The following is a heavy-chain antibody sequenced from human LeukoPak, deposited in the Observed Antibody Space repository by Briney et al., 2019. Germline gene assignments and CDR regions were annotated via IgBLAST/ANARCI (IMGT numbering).Heavy chain of an antibody. CDR1: GFTFSSYS. D-gene: IGHD2-15*01. V-gene: IGHV3-21*01. J-gene: IGHJ4*02. Sequence: PGGSLRLSCAASGFTFSSYSMNWVRQAPGKGLEWVSSISSSSSYIYYADSVKGRFTISRDNAKNSLYLQMNSLRAEDTAVYYCAGADCSGGSCYGYWGQGTLVTVSS. CDR2: ISSSSSYI. CDR3: AGADCSGGSCYGY.